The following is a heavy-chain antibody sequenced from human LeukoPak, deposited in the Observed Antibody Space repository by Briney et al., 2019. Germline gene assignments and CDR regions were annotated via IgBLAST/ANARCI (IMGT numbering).Heavy chain of an antibody. CDR1: GFTFDDYG. CDR2: INWNGGST. Sequence: GGSLRLSCAASGFTFDDYGMSWVRQAPGKGLEWVSGINWNGGSTGYADSVKGRFTISRANAKNSLYLQMNSLRAEDTALYYCATAAYSGSYWYFDLWGRGTLVTVSS. J-gene: IGHJ2*01. CDR3: ATAAYSGSYWYFDL. D-gene: IGHD1-26*01. V-gene: IGHV3-20*04.